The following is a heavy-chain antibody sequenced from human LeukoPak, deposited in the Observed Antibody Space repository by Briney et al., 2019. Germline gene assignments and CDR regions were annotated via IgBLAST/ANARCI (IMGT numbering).Heavy chain of an antibody. CDR1: GFTFSSYL. CDR2: IKRDGSEK. V-gene: IGHV3-7*04. CDR3: ARGYSGYPNWFDP. D-gene: IGHD5-12*01. Sequence: GGSLRLSCAASGFTFSSYLMSWVRQAPGIGLEWVANIKRDGSEKYYLDSVKGRFTISRDNAENSVYLQMNSLRAEDTAVYYCARGYSGYPNWFDPWGQGTLVTVSS. J-gene: IGHJ5*02.